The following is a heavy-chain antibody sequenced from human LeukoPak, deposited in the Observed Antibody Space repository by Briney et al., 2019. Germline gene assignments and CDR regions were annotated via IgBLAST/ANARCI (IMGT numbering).Heavy chain of an antibody. CDR3: ASGDWELPKFDY. Sequence: PSETLSLTCAVYGGSFSGYYWSWIRQPSGKGLEWIGEINHSGSTNYNPSLKSRVTISVDKSKNQFSLKLSSVTAADTAVYYCASGDWELPKFDYWGQGTLVTVSS. D-gene: IGHD1-26*01. CDR1: GGSFSGYY. J-gene: IGHJ4*02. V-gene: IGHV4-34*01. CDR2: INHSGST.